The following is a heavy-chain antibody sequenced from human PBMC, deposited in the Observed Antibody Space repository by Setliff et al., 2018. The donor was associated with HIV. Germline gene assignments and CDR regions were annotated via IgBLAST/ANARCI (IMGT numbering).Heavy chain of an antibody. Sequence: GESLKISCKGSGYSFSNYWIAWVRQMPGKGLEWMGAIYPGDSDTRYSQSFRGQVTISADKSIRIAYLQWTSLKASDSATYYCVRSAREKGEEFDYWGQGTLVTVSS. CDR2: IYPGDSDT. J-gene: IGHJ4*02. V-gene: IGHV5-51*01. CDR3: VRSAREKGEEFDY. CDR1: GYSFSNYW. D-gene: IGHD2-21*01.